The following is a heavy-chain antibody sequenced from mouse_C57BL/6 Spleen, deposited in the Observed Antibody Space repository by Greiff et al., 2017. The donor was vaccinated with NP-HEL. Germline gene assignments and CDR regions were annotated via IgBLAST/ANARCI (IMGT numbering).Heavy chain of an antibody. CDR3: ARARIYYYGSSSYYFDY. CDR2: IDPSDSET. J-gene: IGHJ2*01. CDR1: GYTFTSYW. V-gene: IGHV1-52*01. D-gene: IGHD1-1*01. Sequence: QVQLQQPGAELVRPGSSVKLSCKASGYTFTSYWMHWVKQRPIQGLEWIGNIDPSDSETHYNQKFKDKATLTVDKSSSTAHMQLSSLTSEDSAVYYCARARIYYYGSSSYYFDYWGQGTTLTVSS.